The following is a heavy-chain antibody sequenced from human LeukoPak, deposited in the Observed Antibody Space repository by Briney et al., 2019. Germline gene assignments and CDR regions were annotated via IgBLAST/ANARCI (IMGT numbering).Heavy chain of an antibody. J-gene: IGHJ6*02. D-gene: IGHD2-15*01. V-gene: IGHV3-7*01. CDR2: IKQDGSEK. Sequence: PGGSLRLSCAASGFTFSSYWMSCVRQAPGKGLEWVANIKQDGSEKYYVDSVKGRFTISRDNAKNSLYLQMNSLRAEDTAVYYCARDRWELLSNSYHYCGLDVWGQGTTVTVSS. CDR3: ARDRWELLSNSYHYCGLDV. CDR1: GFTFSSYW.